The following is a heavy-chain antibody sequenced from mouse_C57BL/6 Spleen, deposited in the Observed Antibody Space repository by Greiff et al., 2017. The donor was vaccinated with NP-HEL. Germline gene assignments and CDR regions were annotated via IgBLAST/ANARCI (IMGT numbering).Heavy chain of an antibody. J-gene: IGHJ2*01. CDR2: ISSGGSYT. Sequence: EVHLVESGGDLVKPGGSLKLSCAASGFTFSSYGMSWVRQTPDKRLEWVATISSGGSYTYYPDSVKGRFTISRDNAKNTLYLQMSSLKSEDTAMYYCARPELGRGYFDYWGQGTTLTVSS. V-gene: IGHV5-6*01. CDR1: GFTFSSYG. CDR3: ARPELGRGYFDY. D-gene: IGHD4-1*01.